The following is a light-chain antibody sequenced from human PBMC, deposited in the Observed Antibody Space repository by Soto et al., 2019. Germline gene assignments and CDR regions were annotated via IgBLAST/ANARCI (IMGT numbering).Light chain of an antibody. CDR3: AAWDDSLNGYV. J-gene: IGLJ1*01. CDR2: SIY. CDR1: SSNIGSNT. Sequence: QSVLTQPPSASGTPGQRVTISCSGSSSNIGSNTVNWYQQLPGTAPKLLIYSIYQRPSGVPDRFSGSKSGTSASLAISGLQSEDEADYYCAAWDDSLNGYVFGIGTKLTVL. V-gene: IGLV1-44*01.